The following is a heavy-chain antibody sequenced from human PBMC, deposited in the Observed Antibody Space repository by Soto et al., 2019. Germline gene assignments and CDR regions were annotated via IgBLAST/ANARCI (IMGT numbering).Heavy chain of an antibody. CDR2: IIPIFGTA. CDR1: GGTFSSYA. V-gene: IGHV1-69*13. D-gene: IGHD3-22*01. CDR3: AREVGSDYYDSSGYYLRPWAFDI. J-gene: IGHJ3*02. Sequence: GASVKVSCKASGGTFSSYAISWVRQAPGQGLEWMGGIIPIFGTANYAQKFQGRVTITADESTSTAYMEPSSLRSEDTAVYYCAREVGSDYYDSSGYYLRPWAFDIWGQGTMVTVSS.